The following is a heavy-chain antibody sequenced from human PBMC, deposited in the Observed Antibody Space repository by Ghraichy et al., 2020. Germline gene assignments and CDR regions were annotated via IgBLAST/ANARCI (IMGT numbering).Heavy chain of an antibody. CDR3: ARDVDASSSLDY. CDR2: IHPNSGAT. CDR1: GFTFIAYY. Sequence: ASVKDSCKASGFTFIAYYMHWVRQAPGQGLEWMGWIHPNSGATLYTRRLQGRVTLTRDTSISTVYMELSSLSSDDTAVYFCARDVDASSSLDYWGQGTLVTVSS. D-gene: IGHD2-2*01. V-gene: IGHV1-2*02. J-gene: IGHJ4*02.